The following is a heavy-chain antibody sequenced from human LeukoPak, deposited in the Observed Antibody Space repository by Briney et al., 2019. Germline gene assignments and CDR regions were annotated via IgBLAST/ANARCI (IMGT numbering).Heavy chain of an antibody. J-gene: IGHJ4*02. D-gene: IGHD1-26*01. V-gene: IGHV3-7*01. CDR1: GFTLSNHW. CDR2: IKQGGSDK. CDR3: ARDLFEL. Sequence: GGSLRLSWEASGFTLSNHWMTWVRQAPGKGLEWVATIKQGGSDKFYVDSVKGRFTISGDNARNSLYLQMNSLRAEDTAVYYCARDLFELWGQGTLVTVSS.